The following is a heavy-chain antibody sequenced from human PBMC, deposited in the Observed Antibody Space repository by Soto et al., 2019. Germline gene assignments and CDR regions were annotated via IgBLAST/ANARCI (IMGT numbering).Heavy chain of an antibody. CDR1: GYTFTSYY. J-gene: IGHJ5*02. CDR3: ARKVGSGSYPNLNWFDP. CDR2: INPSGGST. Sequence: ASVKVSCKASGYTFTSYYMHWVRQAPGQGLEWMGIINPSGGSTSYAQKFQGRVTMTRDTSTSTVYMELSSLRSEDTAAYYCARKVGSGSYPNLNWFDPWGQGTLVTVSS. D-gene: IGHD3-10*01. V-gene: IGHV1-46*01.